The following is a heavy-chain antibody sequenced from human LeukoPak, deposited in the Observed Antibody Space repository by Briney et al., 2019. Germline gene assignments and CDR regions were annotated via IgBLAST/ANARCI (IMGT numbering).Heavy chain of an antibody. Sequence: PSETLSLTCTVSGGSISSSSYYWGWIRQPPGKGLEWIGSIYYSGSTNYNPSLKSRVTMSVDTSKNQFSLKLSSVTAADTAVYYCASLADYYDNGQGDMDVWGKGTTVTISS. D-gene: IGHD3-22*01. CDR1: GGSISSSSYY. V-gene: IGHV4-39*07. J-gene: IGHJ6*03. CDR2: IYYSGST. CDR3: ASLADYYDNGQGDMDV.